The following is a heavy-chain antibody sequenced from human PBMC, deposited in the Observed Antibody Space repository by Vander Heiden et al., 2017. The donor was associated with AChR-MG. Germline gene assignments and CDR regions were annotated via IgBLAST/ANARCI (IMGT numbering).Heavy chain of an antibody. CDR1: GGAFSRHA. V-gene: IGHV1-69*01. J-gene: IGHJ3*02. Sequence: QAQLVQSGAEVKKPGSSVKVSCKAAGGAFSRHAIGWVRQAPGQGLEWMGGIGPMFGTANYSQKFQGTVTITADESTSTAYMELSSLRYDDTAVYYCARAMYYYDSSGPSPGFDIWGQGTMVTVSS. D-gene: IGHD3-22*01. CDR2: IGPMFGTA. CDR3: ARAMYYYDSSGPSPGFDI.